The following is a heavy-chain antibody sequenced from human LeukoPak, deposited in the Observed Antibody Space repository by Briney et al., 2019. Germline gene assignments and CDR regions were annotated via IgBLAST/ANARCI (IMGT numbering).Heavy chain of an antibody. CDR2: TYYRSKWYN. V-gene: IGHV6-1*01. CDR3: ARDIGDSSGWYGYFQH. CDR1: GDSVSSSSAA. J-gene: IGHJ1*01. Sequence: SQTLSLTCAISGDSVSSSSAAWNWIRQSPSRGLEWLGRTYYRSKWYNDYAVSVKSRITINTDTSKNQFSLQLNSVTPEDTAVYYCARDIGDSSGWYGYFQHWGQGTLVTVSS. D-gene: IGHD6-19*01.